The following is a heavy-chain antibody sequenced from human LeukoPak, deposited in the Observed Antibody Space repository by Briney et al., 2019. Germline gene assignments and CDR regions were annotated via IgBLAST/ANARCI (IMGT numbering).Heavy chain of an antibody. D-gene: IGHD3-22*01. CDR3: ARDGTDYYDSSGYIKSPFDY. CDR1: GFTFDDYA. J-gene: IGHJ4*02. CDR2: ISWNSGSI. Sequence: QTGGSLRLSCAASGFTFDDYAMHWVRHAPGKGLEWVSGISWNSGSIGYADSVKGRFTISRDNAKNSLYLQMNSLRAEDTAVYYCARDGTDYYDSSGYIKSPFDYWGQRTLVTVSS. V-gene: IGHV3-9*01.